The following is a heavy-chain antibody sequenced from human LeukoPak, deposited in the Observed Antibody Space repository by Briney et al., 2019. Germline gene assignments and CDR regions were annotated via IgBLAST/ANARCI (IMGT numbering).Heavy chain of an antibody. CDR2: IYYSGST. CDR3: ARYRGYLYYFDY. V-gene: IGHV4-59*08. J-gene: IGHJ4*02. Sequence: SETLSLTCTVSGGSISSYYWSWIRQPPGKGLEGIGYIYYSGSTNYNPSLKSRVTISVATSKNQFSRKLSSVTAADTAVYYCARYRGYLYYFDYWGQGTLVTVSS. CDR1: GGSISSYY. D-gene: IGHD3-22*01.